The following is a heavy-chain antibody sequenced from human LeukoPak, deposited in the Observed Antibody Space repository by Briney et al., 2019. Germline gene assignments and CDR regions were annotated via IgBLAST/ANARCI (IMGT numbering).Heavy chain of an antibody. CDR1: GFTFSNFW. CDR2: IDTDGNIT. V-gene: IGHV3-74*01. J-gene: IGHJ4*02. CDR3: ARELSGTSSRHFDY. Sequence: GGSLRLSCAASGFTFSNFWMHWVRQAPGRGPVWVSRIDTDGNITTYVDSVKGRFTISRDNAKNALHLQMNTLRAEDTAVYYCARELSGTSSRHFDYWGQGTLVTVSS. D-gene: IGHD2-2*01.